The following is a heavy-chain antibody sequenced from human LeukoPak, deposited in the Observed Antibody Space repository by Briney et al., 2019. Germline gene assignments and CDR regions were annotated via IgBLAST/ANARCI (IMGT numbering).Heavy chain of an antibody. J-gene: IGHJ3*02. V-gene: IGHV3-21*01. CDR3: ARASQSLLLRAPFDI. CDR2: ISSSSSYI. D-gene: IGHD2-15*01. Sequence: PSETLSLTCTVSGGSINSSSYYWGWVRQAPGKGLEWVSCISSSSSYIYYADSVKGRITISRDNAKNSLYLQMNSLRAEDTAVYYCARASQSLLLRAPFDIWGQGTVVTVSS. CDR1: GGSINSSSYY.